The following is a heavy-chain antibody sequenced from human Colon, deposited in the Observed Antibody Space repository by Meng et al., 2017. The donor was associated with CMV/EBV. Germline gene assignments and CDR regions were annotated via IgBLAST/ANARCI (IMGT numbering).Heavy chain of an antibody. V-gene: IGHV1-24*01. D-gene: IGHD6-13*01. CDR2: FNPEDGER. Sequence: ASVTVSCKVSGYTLTELSIHWVRQAPGKGLEWMGGFNPEDGERVYAQKFQGRVTMTDDTSTDTAYMELSSLRFEDTAVYYCASERLGAAAIPLDYWGQGTPVTVSS. J-gene: IGHJ4*02. CDR1: GYTLTELS. CDR3: ASERLGAAAIPLDY.